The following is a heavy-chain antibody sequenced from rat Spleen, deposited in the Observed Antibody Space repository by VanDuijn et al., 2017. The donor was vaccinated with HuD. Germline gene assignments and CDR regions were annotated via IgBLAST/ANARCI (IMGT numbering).Heavy chain of an antibody. CDR2: ISSRSDTI. J-gene: IGHJ2*01. Sequence: EVQLVESGGGLVQPGRSLKLSCVASGFTFSDYGMNWIRRAPGRGLEWVAYISSRSDTIHYADTVKGRFTISRDNAKNTLYLQLSSLRSEDTALYFCARENYYSGDDYFDYWGQGVMVTVSS. V-gene: IGHV5-34*01. D-gene: IGHD1-1*01. CDR1: GFTFSDYG. CDR3: ARENYYSGDDYFDY.